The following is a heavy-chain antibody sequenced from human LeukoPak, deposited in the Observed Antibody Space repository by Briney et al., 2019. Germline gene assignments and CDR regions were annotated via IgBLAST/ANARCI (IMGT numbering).Heavy chain of an antibody. J-gene: IGHJ6*02. CDR1: GGSISSSSYY. D-gene: IGHD4-17*01. Sequence: SETLSLTCTVSGGSISSSSYYWGWIRQPPGKGLEWIGSIYYSGSTYYNPSLKSRVTMSVDTSKNQFSLKLSSVTAADTAVYYCARVGRTVTTDYYYGMDVWGQGTTVTVSS. CDR3: ARVGRTVTTDYYYGMDV. V-gene: IGHV4-39*07. CDR2: IYYSGST.